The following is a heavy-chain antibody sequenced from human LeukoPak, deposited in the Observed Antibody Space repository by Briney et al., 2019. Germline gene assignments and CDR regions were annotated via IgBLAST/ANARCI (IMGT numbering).Heavy chain of an antibody. Sequence: KPSETLSLTCTVSGGSISSSSYYWGWIRQPPGKGLEWIGSIYYSGSTYYNPSLKSRVTISVDTSKNQFSLKLSSVTAADTAVYYCARLSGYYGSGSSPYGMDVWGQGTTVTVSS. CDR2: IYYSGST. J-gene: IGHJ6*02. V-gene: IGHV4-39*01. CDR1: GGSISSSSYY. CDR3: ARLSGYYGSGSSPYGMDV. D-gene: IGHD3-10*01.